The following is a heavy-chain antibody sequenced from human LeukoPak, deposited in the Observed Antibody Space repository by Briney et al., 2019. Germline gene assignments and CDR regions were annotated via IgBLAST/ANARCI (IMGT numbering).Heavy chain of an antibody. Sequence: GGSLRLSCAASGFTFSSYWMHWVRQAPGKGLVWVSRINSDGSSTSYADSVKGRFTISRDNAKNSLYLQMNSLRAEDTAVYYCARSGVAGSYYTPNYYYYYMDVWGKGTTVTISS. V-gene: IGHV3-74*01. CDR2: INSDGSST. J-gene: IGHJ6*03. D-gene: IGHD3-10*01. CDR1: GFTFSSYW. CDR3: ARSGVAGSYYTPNYYYYYMDV.